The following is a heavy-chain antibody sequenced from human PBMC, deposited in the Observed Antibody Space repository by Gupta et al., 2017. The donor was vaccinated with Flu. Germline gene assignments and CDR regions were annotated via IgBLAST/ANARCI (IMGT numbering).Heavy chain of an antibody. J-gene: IGHJ4*02. V-gene: IGHV3-48*03. Sequence: GKGLDWVSYISHDGRAMFYADSVKGRFIVSRDNTRNLLYLQMNSLRAEDTAVYYCATDLPFCGNDCYSGYFDNWGQGTLVTVSS. D-gene: IGHD2-21*01. CDR2: ISHDGRAM. CDR3: ATDLPFCGNDCYSGYFDN.